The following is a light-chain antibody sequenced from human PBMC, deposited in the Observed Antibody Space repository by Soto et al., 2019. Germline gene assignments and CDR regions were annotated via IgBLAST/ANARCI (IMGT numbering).Light chain of an antibody. J-gene: IGKJ2*01. CDR1: QTIYYSPDKRNS. CDR2: WAS. CDR3: QQYHSSPYT. V-gene: IGKV4-1*01. Sequence: DVVMTQSPDSLAVSLGERATINCKSSQTIYYSPDKRNSLAWYQQKPRQAPKLLISWASTRESGVPDRFSGSGSGTYFTLTISSLQAEDVAVYYCQQYHSSPYTFGQGTKLEIK.